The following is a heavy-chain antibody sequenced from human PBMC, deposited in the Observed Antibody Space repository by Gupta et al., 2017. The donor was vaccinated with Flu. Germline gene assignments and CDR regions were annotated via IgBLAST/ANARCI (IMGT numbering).Heavy chain of an antibody. D-gene: IGHD4-4*01. CDR3: AKVIARALTTRYFDY. Sequence: EVQLLESGGGLVQPGGSLRFSCAASGFTFSTSAMHWARQAPGKGLEWVSGISGDADSTSYADSVSGRFTISRDNSKNTLFLGMNSLRVEDTAIYYCAKVIARALTTRYFDYWGQGTLVAVSS. J-gene: IGHJ4*02. V-gene: IGHV3-23*01. CDR2: ISGDADST. CDR1: GFTFSTSA.